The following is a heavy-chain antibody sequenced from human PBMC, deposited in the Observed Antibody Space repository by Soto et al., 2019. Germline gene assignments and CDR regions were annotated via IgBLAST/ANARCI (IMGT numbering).Heavy chain of an antibody. D-gene: IGHD3-16*01. Sequence: QVQLAQSTGEVKKPGASVRVSCKATGYTFIRYGIAWVRQAPGQGFEWMVWISPYNDHTVYAQKFQGRVTMTADTSTRTVYMNLRGLKSDDTAVYYCARGGYYDNSWGKLSHYGLDVWGQGTSVSVSS. CDR1: GYTFIRYG. V-gene: IGHV1-18*01. CDR2: ISPYNDHT. CDR3: ARGGYYDNSWGKLSHYGLDV. J-gene: IGHJ6*02.